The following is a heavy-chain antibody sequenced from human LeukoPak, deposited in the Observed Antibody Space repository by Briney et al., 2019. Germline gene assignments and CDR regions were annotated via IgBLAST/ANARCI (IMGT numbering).Heavy chain of an antibody. CDR3: AKGGAAMTDAPHGDVVTTTLDGFDI. CDR1: GFAFSAFA. D-gene: IGHD2-21*02. Sequence: GGSLRLSCVASGFAFSAFAISWVRQAPGKGLEWVSAVSGSGGRIFYADSVRGRFTISRDNSKKTVFLQMDSLRAEDTAVYYCAKGGAAMTDAPHGDVVTTTLDGFDIWGQGTMVTVSS. V-gene: IGHV3-23*01. J-gene: IGHJ3*02. CDR2: VSGSGGRI.